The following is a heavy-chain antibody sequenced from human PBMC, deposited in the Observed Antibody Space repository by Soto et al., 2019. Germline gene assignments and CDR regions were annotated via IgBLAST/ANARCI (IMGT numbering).Heavy chain of an antibody. CDR3: ARDRRHSSGLLDN. D-gene: IGHD3-22*01. J-gene: IGHJ4*02. V-gene: IGHV1-46*01. CDR1: GYTFTSNY. Sequence: QVQLVQSGAEVKMPGASVKLSCKASGYTFTSNYIHWVRQAPGRGLEWMGIINTSGGVTSHNYAQTFQGSVNMTVDTSTTTVYMELSRLRSEDTAVYYCARDRRHSSGLLDNWGQGALVTVSS. CDR2: INTSGGVT.